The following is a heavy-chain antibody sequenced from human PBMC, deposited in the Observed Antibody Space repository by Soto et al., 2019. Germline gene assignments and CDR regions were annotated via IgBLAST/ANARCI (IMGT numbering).Heavy chain of an antibody. CDR1: GGSISGSY. V-gene: IGHV4-59*01. D-gene: IGHD6-19*01. CDR2: VYYTGST. CDR3: ARSVAVPGAHIDY. J-gene: IGHJ4*02. Sequence: PSEALSLTCNVSGGSISGSYWIWIRQSPGKGLEWLGYVYYTGSTNYSPSLRSRVSISVDTSKNEFSLRLSSVTAADTAVCFCARSVAVPGAHIDYWGQGTQVTVSS.